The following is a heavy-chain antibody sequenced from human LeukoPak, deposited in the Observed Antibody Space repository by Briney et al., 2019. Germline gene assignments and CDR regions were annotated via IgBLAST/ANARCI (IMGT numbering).Heavy chain of an antibody. CDR1: GFPFSSYA. CDR2: ISGSGGST. V-gene: IGHV3-23*01. CDR3: AKVPDMYSSGWYFDY. D-gene: IGHD6-19*01. Sequence: GGSLRLSCAASGFPFSSYAMSGVRQAPGKGLEWVSAISGSGGSTYYADSVKGRFTISRDNSKNTLYLQMNSLRAEDTAVYYCAKVPDMYSSGWYFDYWGQGTLVTVSS. J-gene: IGHJ4*02.